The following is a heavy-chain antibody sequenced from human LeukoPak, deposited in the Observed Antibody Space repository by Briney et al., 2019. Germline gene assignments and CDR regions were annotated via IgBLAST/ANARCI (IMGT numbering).Heavy chain of an antibody. Sequence: SGGSLRLSCAASGNYWMHWVRQAPGKGLVWVTHSNSDGSWTSYADSVKGRFTISRDNAENSLYLQMNSLRAEDTAVYYCATSRTFDYWGQGTLVTVSS. CDR1: GNYW. J-gene: IGHJ4*02. D-gene: IGHD1-7*01. CDR3: ATSRTFDY. V-gene: IGHV3-74*01. CDR2: SNSDGSWT.